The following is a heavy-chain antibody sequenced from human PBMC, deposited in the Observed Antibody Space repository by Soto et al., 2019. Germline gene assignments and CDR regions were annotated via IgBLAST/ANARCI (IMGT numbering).Heavy chain of an antibody. CDR1: GYSFTTYG. D-gene: IGHD2-8*01. V-gene: IGHV1-18*01. J-gene: IGHJ4*02. Sequence: QVQLVQSGAEVKNPGASVKVSCRAGGYSFTTYGISWVRQAPGEGLEWMGWISADSVNTKSAQKFQDRLTMTTDTSTSTDYMELGRLRSDDTAIYYCAREYCTSESCYGSDYWGQGTLVTVSS. CDR3: AREYCTSESCYGSDY. CDR2: ISADSVNT.